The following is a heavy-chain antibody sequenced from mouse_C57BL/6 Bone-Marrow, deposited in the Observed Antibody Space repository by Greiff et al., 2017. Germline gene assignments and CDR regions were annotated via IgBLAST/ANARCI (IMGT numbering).Heavy chain of an antibody. V-gene: IGHV5-9*01. Sequence: EVQGVESGGGLVKPGGSLKLPCAASGFTFSSYTMSWVRPTPGKRLEWVATISGGGGNTYYPDSVKGRFTISRDNAKNTLYLQMSSLRSEDTALYYCARHLYTLDYWGQGNSVTVSS. J-gene: IGHJ4*01. D-gene: IGHD2-1*01. CDR3: ARHLYTLDY. CDR1: GFTFSSYT. CDR2: ISGGGGNT.